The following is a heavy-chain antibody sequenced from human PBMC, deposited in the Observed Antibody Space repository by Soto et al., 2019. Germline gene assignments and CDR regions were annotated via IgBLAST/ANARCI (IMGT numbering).Heavy chain of an antibody. J-gene: IGHJ2*01. Sequence: QLQESGPGLVKPSQTLSLTCSVSGGSINNNDYYWSWIRQTPGKGLEWIGYVYYNGSSDYIPSLKSRLSMSIDKSKNQFHLKLNSVTAADTATYYCARMSYFYDKWYFDLWGRGTLVTVSS. CDR3: ARMSYFYDKWYFDL. CDR2: VYYNGSS. V-gene: IGHV4-30-4*01. CDR1: GGSINNNDYY. D-gene: IGHD3-22*01.